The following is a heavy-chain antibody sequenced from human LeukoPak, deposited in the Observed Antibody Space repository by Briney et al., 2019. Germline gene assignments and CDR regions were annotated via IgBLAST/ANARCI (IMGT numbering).Heavy chain of an antibody. CDR1: GGSISSYF. D-gene: IGHD3-16*01. CDR2: IYSSGST. Sequence: SETLSLTCSVSGGSISSYFWNWIRQPAGKGLEWIGRIYSSGSTNYNPSLKSRVTMSVDTSKNQFSLKLSSVTAADTAVYYCAREGERYFEYWGQGTLVTVSS. CDR3: AREGERYFEY. J-gene: IGHJ4*02. V-gene: IGHV4-4*07.